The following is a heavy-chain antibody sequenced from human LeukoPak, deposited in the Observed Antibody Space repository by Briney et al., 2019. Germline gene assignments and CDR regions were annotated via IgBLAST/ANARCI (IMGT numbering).Heavy chain of an antibody. D-gene: IGHD3-22*01. V-gene: IGHV1-46*01. CDR1: GYTFTSYD. Sequence: ASVKVSCKASGYTFTSYDINWVRQAPGQGLEWMGIINPSGGSTSYAQKFQGRVTMTRDTSTSTVYMELSSLRSEDTAVYYCARDSSYYYDSSGYFDYWGQGTLVTVSS. CDR3: ARDSSYYYDSSGYFDY. J-gene: IGHJ4*02. CDR2: INPSGGST.